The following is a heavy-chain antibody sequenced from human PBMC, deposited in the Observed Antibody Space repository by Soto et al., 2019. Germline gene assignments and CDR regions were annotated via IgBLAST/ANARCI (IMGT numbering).Heavy chain of an antibody. CDR3: AREDYDFWSGHYLNWFDP. CDR1: GGSISSSSYY. CDR2: IYYSGST. D-gene: IGHD3-3*01. V-gene: IGHV4-39*02. J-gene: IGHJ5*02. Sequence: QLQLQESGPGLVKPSETLSLTCTISGGSISSSSYYWGWIRQPPGKGLEWIGSIYYSGSTYYNPSLKSRVTISVDTSKNQFSLKLSSVTAADTAVYHCAREDYDFWSGHYLNWFDPWGQGTLVTVSS.